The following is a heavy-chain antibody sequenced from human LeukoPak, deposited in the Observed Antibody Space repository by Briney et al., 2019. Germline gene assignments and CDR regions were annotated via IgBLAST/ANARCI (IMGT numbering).Heavy chain of an antibody. J-gene: IGHJ4*02. CDR1: GFTFSRYA. CDR2: ISDDGRNE. D-gene: IGHD3-22*01. Sequence: GGSLRLSCAASGFTFSRYAMHWVRQAPGMGLAWVAVISDDGRNEYYLESVKGRFTISRDNSKNTLYLQMNSLRAEDTAVYYCARDRLYYYDSSGKFDYWGQGTLVTVSS. V-gene: IGHV3-30*04. CDR3: ARDRLYYYDSSGKFDY.